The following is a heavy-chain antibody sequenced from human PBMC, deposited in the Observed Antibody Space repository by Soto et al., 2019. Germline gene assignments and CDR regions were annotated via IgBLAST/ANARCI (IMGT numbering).Heavy chain of an antibody. J-gene: IGHJ6*02. CDR3: ARASGRITIFGIVIAHYYYGMDV. D-gene: IGHD3-3*01. CDR2: IYHSGST. Sequence: QVQLQESGPGLVKPSETLSLTCTISGGSLSGNSYYGSWIRQPPGKGLEGIGYIYHSGSTHNNPPLESRVTISVDTSKNQFSLKLTSVTAADTAVYYCARASGRITIFGIVIAHYYYGMDVWGQGTTVTVSS. CDR1: GGSLSGNSYY. V-gene: IGHV4-61*01.